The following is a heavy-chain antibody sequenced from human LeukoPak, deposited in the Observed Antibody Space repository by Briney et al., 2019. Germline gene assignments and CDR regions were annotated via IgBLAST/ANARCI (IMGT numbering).Heavy chain of an antibody. CDR3: ATYGGNRRVYFAS. J-gene: IGHJ4*02. V-gene: IGHV4-34*01. CDR2: IYHRGST. D-gene: IGHD4-23*01. Sequence: PSETLSLTCAVYGGSFSGYYWGWIRQPPGKGLEWIANIYHRGSTYYSPSLKSRVTISVDTSKNQFSLKLSSVTAADTAVYYCATYGGNRRVYFASWGQGTLVTVSS. CDR1: GGSFSGYY.